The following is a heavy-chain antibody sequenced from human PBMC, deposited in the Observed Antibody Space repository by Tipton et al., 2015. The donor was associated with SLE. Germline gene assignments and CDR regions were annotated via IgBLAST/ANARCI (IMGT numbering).Heavy chain of an antibody. CDR3: ARWAGPTVNFDY. Sequence: TLSLTCTVSGGSISSYYWSWIRQPPGKGLEWIGYIYYSRSTNYNPSLKSRVTISVDTSKNQFSLKLSSVTAADTAVYYCARWAGPTVNFDYWGQGTLVTVSS. CDR1: GGSISSYY. CDR2: IYYSRST. J-gene: IGHJ4*02. D-gene: IGHD4-11*01. V-gene: IGHV4-59*01.